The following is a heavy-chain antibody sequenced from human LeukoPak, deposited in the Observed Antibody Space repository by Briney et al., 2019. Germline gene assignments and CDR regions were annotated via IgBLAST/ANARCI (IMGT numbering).Heavy chain of an antibody. CDR3: ARDRYGDGFAFFDY. Sequence: GASVTVSCKASGYTFTDYFMHWVRQAPGQGLEWVGWINPKSGGANSAQKFQGRVTMNRDTSISTGYMELSSLRSDDTAICYCARDRYGDGFAFFDYWGQGTLVTVSS. CDR1: GYTFTDYF. V-gene: IGHV1-2*02. D-gene: IGHD5-24*01. CDR2: INPKSGGA. J-gene: IGHJ4*02.